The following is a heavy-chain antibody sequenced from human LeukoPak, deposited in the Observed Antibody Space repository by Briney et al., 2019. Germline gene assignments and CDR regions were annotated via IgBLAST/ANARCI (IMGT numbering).Heavy chain of an antibody. Sequence: GDSLRLSCSASGFTFSSYSMNWVRQAPGKGLEWVSSISSGSGYKYYADSMKGRFTISRDNAKNSLYLQMNSLRAEDTAVYYCARSVLGDYGSGSSAWGFDIWGQGTMVTVSS. J-gene: IGHJ3*02. D-gene: IGHD3-10*01. CDR3: ARSVLGDYGSGSSAWGFDI. CDR2: ISSGSGYK. CDR1: GFTFSSYS. V-gene: IGHV3-21*01.